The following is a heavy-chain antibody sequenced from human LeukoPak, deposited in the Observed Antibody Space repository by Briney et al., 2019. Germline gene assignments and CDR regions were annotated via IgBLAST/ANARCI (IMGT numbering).Heavy chain of an antibody. Sequence: PSETLSLTCAVYGGSFSGYYWSWIRQPPGKGLEWIGEINHSGSTNYNPSLKSRVTISVDTSKNQFSLKLSSVTAADTAVYYCARQGSSSWSTGNYYYYGMDVWGQGTTVTVSS. D-gene: IGHD6-13*01. CDR1: GGSFSGYY. V-gene: IGHV4-34*01. CDR2: INHSGST. J-gene: IGHJ6*02. CDR3: ARQGSSSWSTGNYYYYGMDV.